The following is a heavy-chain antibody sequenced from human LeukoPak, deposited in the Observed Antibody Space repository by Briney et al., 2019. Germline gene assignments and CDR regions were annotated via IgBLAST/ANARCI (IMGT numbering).Heavy chain of an antibody. CDR2: IIPIFGTA. Sequence: SVKVSCKASGGTFSSYAISWVRQAPGQGLEWMGGIIPIFGTANYAQKFQGRVTITADESTSTAYMELSSLRSEDTAVYYCARDPRPFWSGYPAQYYYYMDVWGKGTTVTVSS. D-gene: IGHD3-3*01. J-gene: IGHJ6*03. V-gene: IGHV1-69*13. CDR3: ARDPRPFWSGYPAQYYYYMDV. CDR1: GGTFSSYA.